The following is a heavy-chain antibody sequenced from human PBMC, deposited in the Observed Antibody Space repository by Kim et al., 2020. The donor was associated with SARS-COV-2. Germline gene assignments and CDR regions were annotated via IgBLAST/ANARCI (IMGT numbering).Heavy chain of an antibody. CDR2: INHSGST. Sequence: SETLSLTCAVYGGSFSGYYWSWIRQPPGKGLEWIGEINHSGSTNYNPSLKSRVTISVDTSKNQFSLKLSSVTAADTAVYYCASLKVRGVIFPPNWGQGTL. CDR3: ASLKVRGVIFPPN. V-gene: IGHV4-34*01. D-gene: IGHD3-10*01. J-gene: IGHJ4*02. CDR1: GGSFSGYY.